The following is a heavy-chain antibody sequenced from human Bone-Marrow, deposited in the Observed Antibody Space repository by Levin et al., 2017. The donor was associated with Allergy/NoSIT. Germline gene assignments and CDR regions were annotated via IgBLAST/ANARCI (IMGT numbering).Heavy chain of an antibody. J-gene: IGHJ4*02. D-gene: IGHD2-8*02. CDR2: ISASGGST. CDR3: ARLNVMGYCTGRGCNPDY. Sequence: PGGSLRLSCAASGFIFSNYAMSWVRQAPGKGLEWVSGISASGGSTYYADSVKGRFTISRDSSKNTLHMQMNSLRAEDSATYYCARLNVMGYCTGRGCNPDYWGQGTLVTVSS. CDR1: GFIFSNYA. V-gene: IGHV3-23*01.